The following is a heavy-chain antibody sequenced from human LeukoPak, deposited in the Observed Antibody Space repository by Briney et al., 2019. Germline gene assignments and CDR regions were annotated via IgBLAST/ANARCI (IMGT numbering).Heavy chain of an antibody. CDR1: GFTFSSYA. CDR3: ARSNGSGSYYTY. J-gene: IGHJ4*02. V-gene: IGHV3-64*01. Sequence: GGSLRLSCAASGFTFSSYAMHWVRQAPGKGLEYVSAISSNGYSTYYANSVKGRFTISRDNSKNTLYLQMGSLRAEDMAVYYCARSNGSGSYYTYWGQGTLVTVPS. D-gene: IGHD3-10*01. CDR2: ISSNGYST.